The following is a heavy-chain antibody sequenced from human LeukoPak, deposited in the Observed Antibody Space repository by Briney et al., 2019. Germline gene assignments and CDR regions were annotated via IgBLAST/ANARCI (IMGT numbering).Heavy chain of an antibody. CDR3: ARGTHNDFWSGYYRYYYYMDV. D-gene: IGHD3-3*01. Sequence: PGGSLRLYCAASGFTFSSYWMSWVRQAPGKGLEWVANIKQDGSEKYYVDSVKGRFTISRDNAKNSLYLQMNSLRAEDTAVYYCARGTHNDFWSGYYRYYYYMDVWGKGTTVTVSS. J-gene: IGHJ6*03. V-gene: IGHV3-7*01. CDR1: GFTFSSYW. CDR2: IKQDGSEK.